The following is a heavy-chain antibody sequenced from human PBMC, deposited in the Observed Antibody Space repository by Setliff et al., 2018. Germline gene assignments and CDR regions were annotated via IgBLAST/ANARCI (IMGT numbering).Heavy chain of an antibody. V-gene: IGHV3-49*04. CDR3: ARGGLTTYYNFWSDYYTEGFDY. Sequence: PGGSLRLSCTTSGFTFGDYAITWVRQAPGKGLEWVGFIRGKPSSGTTEYAASVKGRLTISRDDSKNTLYLQVNSLRAEDTAVYYCARGGLTTYYNFWSDYYTEGFDYWGQGSLVTVSS. J-gene: IGHJ4*02. CDR2: IRGKPSSGTT. CDR1: GFTFGDYA. D-gene: IGHD3-3*01.